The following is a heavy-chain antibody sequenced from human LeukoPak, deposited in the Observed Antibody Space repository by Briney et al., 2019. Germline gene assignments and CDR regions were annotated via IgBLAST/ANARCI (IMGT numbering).Heavy chain of an antibody. D-gene: IGHD2-2*02. CDR2: ISYDGSNK. CDR1: GFTFSIYG. J-gene: IGHJ4*02. Sequence: GGSLRLSCAASGFTFSIYGMHWVRQAPGKGLEWVAVISYDGSNKYYADSVKGRFTISRDNSKNTLYLQMNSLRAEDTAVYYCAKDSWDIVVGPAAIIDYWGQGTLVTVSS. V-gene: IGHV3-30*18. CDR3: AKDSWDIVVGPAAIIDY.